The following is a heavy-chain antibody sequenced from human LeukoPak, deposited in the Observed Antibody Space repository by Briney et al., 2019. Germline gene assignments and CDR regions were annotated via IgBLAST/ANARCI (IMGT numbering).Heavy chain of an antibody. CDR1: GGSISSYY. V-gene: IGHV4-4*09. J-gene: IGHJ5*02. CDR3: ARQRYTMVRGVIITGWFDP. D-gene: IGHD3-10*01. Sequence: SETLSLTCTVSGGSISSYYWSWIRQPPGKGLDWIGYIYTSGSTNYTPSLKSRVTISVDTSKNQFSLKLSSVTAADTAVYYCARQRYTMVRGVIITGWFDPWGQGTLVTVSS. CDR2: IYTSGST.